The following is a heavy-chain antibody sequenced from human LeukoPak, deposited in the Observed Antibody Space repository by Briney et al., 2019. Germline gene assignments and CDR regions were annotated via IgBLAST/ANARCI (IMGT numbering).Heavy chain of an antibody. Sequence: GGSLRLSCAASGFTFSSYGMHWVRQAPGKGLEWVSGITGHGDTTYYADSVKGRFTISRDNSRNTVYLQMNSLRAEDTAVYYCANDLGWIQLNLGRGQGTLVTVSS. J-gene: IGHJ4*02. V-gene: IGHV3-23*01. CDR2: ITGHGDTT. D-gene: IGHD5-18*01. CDR3: ANDLGWIQLNLG. CDR1: GFTFSSYG.